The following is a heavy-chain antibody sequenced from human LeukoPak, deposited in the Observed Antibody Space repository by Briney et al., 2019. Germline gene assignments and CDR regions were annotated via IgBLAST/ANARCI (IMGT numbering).Heavy chain of an antibody. CDR1: GGSFSGYY. CDR3: ARNIWFGESADAFDI. CDR2: INHSGST. J-gene: IGHJ3*02. V-gene: IGHV4-34*01. Sequence: SETLSLTCAVYGGSFSGYYWSWIRQPPGKGLEWIGEINHSGSTNYNPSLKSRVTISVDKSTNLFSLNLTSVSAADTAVYYCARNIWFGESADAFDIWGQGTMVTVSS. D-gene: IGHD3-10*01.